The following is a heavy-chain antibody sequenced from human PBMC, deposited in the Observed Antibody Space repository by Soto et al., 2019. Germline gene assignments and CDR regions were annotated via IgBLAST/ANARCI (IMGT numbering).Heavy chain of an antibody. J-gene: IGHJ6*02. D-gene: IGHD2-2*02. V-gene: IGHV1-18*04. CDR2: ISTNSSRT. CDR3: ARARYCASPSCYKHYYNRMDT. CDR1: GYIFTGYG. Sequence: ASVKVSCKTSGYIFTGYGISWVRQAPGQGLEWLGWISTNSSRTHYAQTVQGRVTMTTDTSTSTAYLELRSLTVDDTAVYYCARARYCASPSCYKHYYNRMDTWGQGTTVTVSS.